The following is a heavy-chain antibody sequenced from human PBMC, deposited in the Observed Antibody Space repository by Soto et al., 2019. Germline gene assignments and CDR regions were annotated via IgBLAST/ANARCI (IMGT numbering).Heavy chain of an antibody. CDR1: GFTFSSYA. J-gene: IGHJ4*02. D-gene: IGHD6-6*01. CDR2: ISGSGGST. Sequence: EVQLLESGGGLVQPGGSLRLSCAASGFTFSSYAMSWVRQAPGKGLEWVSAISGSGGSTYYADSVKGRFTISRDNSKNALYLQMNSLRAEDTAVYYCAKASNSSSSKYIFDYWGQGTLVTVSS. V-gene: IGHV3-23*01. CDR3: AKASNSSSSKYIFDY.